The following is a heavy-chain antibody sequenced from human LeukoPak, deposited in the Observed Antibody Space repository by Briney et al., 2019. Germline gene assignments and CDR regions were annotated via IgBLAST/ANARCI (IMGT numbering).Heavy chain of an antibody. D-gene: IGHD4-23*01. CDR2: INPNSGGT. Sequence: GASVKVSCKASGYTFTGFYMHWVRQAPGQGLEWMGWINPNSGGTNYAQKFQGRVTMTRDTSINTAYMELSRLRSDDAAVYYCARGLSPVTPYYYYMDVWGKGTTVTVSS. CDR1: GYTFTGFY. J-gene: IGHJ6*03. CDR3: ARGLSPVTPYYYYMDV. V-gene: IGHV1-2*02.